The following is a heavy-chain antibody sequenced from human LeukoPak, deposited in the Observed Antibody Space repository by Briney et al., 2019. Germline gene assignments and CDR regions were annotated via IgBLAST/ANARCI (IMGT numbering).Heavy chain of an antibody. CDR3: ARNYCSSTSCYMDV. V-gene: IGHV4-39*01. D-gene: IGHD2-2*01. CDR2: IYYSGST. J-gene: IGHJ6*02. CDR1: GGSISSSSYY. Sequence: SETLSLTCTVSGGSISSSSYYWGWIRQPPGKGLEWIGSIYYSGSTYYNPSLKSRVTISVDTSENQFSLKLSSVTAADTAVYYCARNYCSSTSCYMDVWGQGTTVTVSS.